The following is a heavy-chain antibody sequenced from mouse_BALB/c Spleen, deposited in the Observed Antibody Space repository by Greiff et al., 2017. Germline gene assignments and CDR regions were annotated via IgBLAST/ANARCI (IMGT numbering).Heavy chain of an antibody. J-gene: IGHJ3*01. V-gene: IGHV5-9-1*01. CDR2: ISSGGSYT. CDR1: GFTFSSYA. CDR3: AREGRGFAY. Sequence: DVMLVESGGGLVKPGGSLKLSCAASGFTFSSYAMSWVRQTPEKRLEWVATISSGGSYTYYPDSVKGRFTISRDNAKNTLYLQMSSLRSEDTAMYYCAREGRGFAYGGQGTLVTVSA.